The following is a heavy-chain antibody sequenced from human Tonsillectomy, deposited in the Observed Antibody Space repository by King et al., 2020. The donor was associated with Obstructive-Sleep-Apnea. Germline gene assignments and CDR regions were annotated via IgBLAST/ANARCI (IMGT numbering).Heavy chain of an antibody. CDR2: IWSDVSKK. D-gene: IGHD5-24*01. CDR1: GFTFSNYA. Sequence: VQLVESGGGVVQPGRSLRLSCAASGFTFSNYAMHWVRQTPGKGLEWVAIIWSDVSKKFYEDSVKGRFTMSRDNSKNILYLQMNSLRADDTAVYYCAREGRNGYNQLGGDYFDYWGQGTLVTVSS. J-gene: IGHJ4*02. V-gene: IGHV3-33*01. CDR3: AREGRNGYNQLGGDYFDY.